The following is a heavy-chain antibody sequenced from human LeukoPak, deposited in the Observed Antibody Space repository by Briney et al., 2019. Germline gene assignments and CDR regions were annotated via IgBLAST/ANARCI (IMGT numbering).Heavy chain of an antibody. CDR1: GFSFSNAW. D-gene: IGHD6-19*01. V-gene: IGHV3-15*01. CDR2: IKSKTNGGTP. Sequence: GGSLRLSCVVSGFSFSNAWMTWVRQAPGKGLEWVGRIKSKTNGGTPDYAAPVKGRFTISRDDSKSTLYLQMNSLETEGTATYYCATEGGSGWYGHFDHWGQGTLVTVSS. CDR3: ATEGGSGWYGHFDH. J-gene: IGHJ4*02.